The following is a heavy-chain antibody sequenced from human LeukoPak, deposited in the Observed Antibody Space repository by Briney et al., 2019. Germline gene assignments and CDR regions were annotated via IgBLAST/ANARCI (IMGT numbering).Heavy chain of an antibody. D-gene: IGHD3-9*01. V-gene: IGHV3-7*01. J-gene: IGHJ3*01. Sequence: GGSLRLSCAASGCTFRSYWMSWVRQAPGKGLEWVANIKSDGSDKYYVDSVRGRFTISRDNAENSLYLQLSSLRAEDTAVYYCVRDGGINSITTFVWGQGTLVTVSS. CDR1: GCTFRSYW. CDR3: VRDGGINSITTFV. CDR2: IKSDGSDK.